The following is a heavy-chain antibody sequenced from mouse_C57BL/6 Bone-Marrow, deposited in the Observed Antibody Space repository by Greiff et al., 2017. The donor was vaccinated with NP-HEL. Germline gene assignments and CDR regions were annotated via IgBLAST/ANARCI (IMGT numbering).Heavy chain of an antibody. D-gene: IGHD2-2*01. CDR3: TRYYYGYDYYAMDY. Sequence: QVQLKESGAELVRPGASVTLSCKASGYTFTDYEMHWVKQTPVHGLEWIGAIDPETGGTAYNQKFKGKVILTADKSSSTAYMELRSLTSEDSAVYYCTRYYYGYDYYAMDYWGQGTSVTVSS. J-gene: IGHJ4*01. CDR1: GYTFTDYE. V-gene: IGHV1-15*01. CDR2: IDPETGGT.